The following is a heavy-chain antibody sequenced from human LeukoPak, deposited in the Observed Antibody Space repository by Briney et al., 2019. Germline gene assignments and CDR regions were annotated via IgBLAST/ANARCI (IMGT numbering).Heavy chain of an antibody. CDR3: ARYNVEREISAIDY. Sequence: GGSLRLSCAASGFTFSNHRMNWVRQAPGKGLEWVSYISRGSRTIYYADSVKGRFTISRDNVGNSLYLQMNSLRDEETAVYYCARYNVEREISAIDYWGRGTLVTVSS. J-gene: IGHJ4*02. V-gene: IGHV3-48*02. D-gene: IGHD1-1*01. CDR1: GFTFSNHR. CDR2: ISRGSRTI.